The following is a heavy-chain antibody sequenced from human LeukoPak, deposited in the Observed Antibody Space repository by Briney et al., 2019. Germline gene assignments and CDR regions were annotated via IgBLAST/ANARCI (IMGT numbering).Heavy chain of an antibody. CDR1: GGSVSGYY. J-gene: IGHJ3*02. V-gene: IGHV4-59*02. CDR2: VYYSGST. CDR3: TRSKGRTVSGSYLKAGAFDI. Sequence: SETLSLTCVVSGGSVSGYYWGWIRQPPGRGLEWIGYVYYSGSTNYNPSFKSRITISVDTSRNQFSLQLSSVTAADTAVYYCTRSKGRTVSGSYLKAGAFDIWGQGTMVTVSS. D-gene: IGHD1-26*01.